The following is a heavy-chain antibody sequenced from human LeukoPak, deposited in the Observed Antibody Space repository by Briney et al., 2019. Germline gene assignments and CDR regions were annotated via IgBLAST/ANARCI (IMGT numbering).Heavy chain of an antibody. J-gene: IGHJ3*02. Sequence: GGSLRLSCAASGFTVSSNYMTWVRQAPGTGLGWVSFIDTTTSYKYYADSVKGRFTISRDNAKNSLYLQMNSLRADDTAFYYCARGRSITILRGVAISDGFDIWGQGTMVTVSS. CDR1: GFTVSSNY. CDR3: ARGRSITILRGVAISDGFDI. D-gene: IGHD3-10*01. V-gene: IGHV3-21*01. CDR2: IDTTTSYK.